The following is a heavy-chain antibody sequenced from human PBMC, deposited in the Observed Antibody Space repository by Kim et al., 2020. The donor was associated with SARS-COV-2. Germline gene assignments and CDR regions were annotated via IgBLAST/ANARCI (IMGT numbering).Heavy chain of an antibody. D-gene: IGHD3-16*02. J-gene: IGHJ4*02. V-gene: IGHV3-53*01. Sequence: GGSLRLSCAASGFTVSSNYMSWVRQAPGKXLEWVSVIYIVGSTYYAASVKGRXTISRDNSKNTLYLQKNSLRAEYTXVYSWXRGHLGGLSFTTYGFDYWGQGTLVTV. CDR3: XRGHLGGLSFTTYGFDY. CDR1: GFTVSSNY. CDR2: IYIVGST.